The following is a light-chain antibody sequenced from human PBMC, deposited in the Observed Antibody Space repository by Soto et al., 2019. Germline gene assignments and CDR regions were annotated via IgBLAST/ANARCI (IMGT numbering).Light chain of an antibody. CDR3: LQYKNWPYT. CDR1: QRVSSK. Sequence: EIVMTQSPATLSVSPGERATLSCRASQRVSSKLVWYQQKPGQAPRLLFCGASTRATGIPGRFSASGSGAEFTLTISSLQSEDFAVYYCLQYKNWPYTFGQGTKLEIK. CDR2: GAS. V-gene: IGKV3-15*01. J-gene: IGKJ2*01.